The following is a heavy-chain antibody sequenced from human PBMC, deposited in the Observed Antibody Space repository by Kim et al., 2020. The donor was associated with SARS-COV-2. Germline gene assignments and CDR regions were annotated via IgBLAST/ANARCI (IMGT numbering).Heavy chain of an antibody. D-gene: IGHD2-2*01. CDR3: AKGRTTTWTLDAFDI. CDR2: ISGSGGTT. CDR1: GFIFSTYG. J-gene: IGHJ3*02. Sequence: GGSLRLSCAASGFIFSTYGVTWVRQAPGKGLDWVSSISGSGGTTFYADSVKGRFTISRDNSKNTLYLQMSSLGVEDTTVYYCAKGRTTTWTLDAFDIWGQGTMVTISS. V-gene: IGHV3-23*01.